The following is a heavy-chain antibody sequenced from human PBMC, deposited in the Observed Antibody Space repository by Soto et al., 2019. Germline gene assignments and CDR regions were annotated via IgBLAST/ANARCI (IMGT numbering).Heavy chain of an antibody. J-gene: IGHJ3*02. CDR2: IYYSGST. CDR3: ARRIAAAGKSAFDI. D-gene: IGHD6-13*01. V-gene: IGHV4-59*01. CDR1: GGSISCYY. Sequence: QVQLQESGPGLVKPSETLSLTCTVSGGSISCYYWSWIRQPPGKGLEWTEYIYYSGSTNYNPSLKSRVTISVDTSKNQFSLKLSSVTAADTAVYYCARRIAAAGKSAFDIWGQGTMVTVSS.